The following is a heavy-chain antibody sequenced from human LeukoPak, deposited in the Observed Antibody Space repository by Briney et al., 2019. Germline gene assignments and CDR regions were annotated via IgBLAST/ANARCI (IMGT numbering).Heavy chain of an antibody. D-gene: IGHD4-17*01. V-gene: IGHV1-8*03. CDR2: MNPNSGIT. CDR1: GYSFTNYD. Sequence: ASVKVSCKASGYSFTNYDINWVRQATGQGLEWMGWMNPNSGITAYAQKFQGRVTITRNTSISTAYMELSRLRSDDTALYYCAREIDYGGRYYYFDYWGQGTLVTVSS. CDR3: AREIDYGGRYYYFDY. J-gene: IGHJ4*02.